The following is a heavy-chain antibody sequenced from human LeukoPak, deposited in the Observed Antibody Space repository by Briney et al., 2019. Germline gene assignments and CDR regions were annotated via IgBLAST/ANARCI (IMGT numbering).Heavy chain of an antibody. Sequence: PGGSLRLSCAASGFTFSNYAMNWVRQAPGKGLEWVSTISGGADTTYYADSVKGRFTISRDNSKNTLYMQMNSLRAEDTAVYYCAKDLGYSYGWINNWGQGTLVTVSS. V-gene: IGHV3-23*01. CDR2: ISGGADTT. CDR3: AKDLGYSYGWINN. D-gene: IGHD5-18*01. CDR1: GFTFSNYA. J-gene: IGHJ4*02.